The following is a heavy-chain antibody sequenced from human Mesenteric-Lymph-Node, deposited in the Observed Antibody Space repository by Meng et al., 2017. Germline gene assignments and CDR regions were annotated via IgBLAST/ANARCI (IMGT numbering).Heavy chain of an antibody. CDR2: IRSRAYGGTI. J-gene: IGHJ4*02. V-gene: IGHV3-49*04. CDR1: GFTFGNDA. CDR3: ARAITRQTTGPRYYFDY. D-gene: IGHD4-11*01. Sequence: GESLKISCTASGFTFGNDAVSWVRRAPGKGLEWVGFIRSRAYGGTIEYAASVKGRFTISRDDSKNIAHLQLGSLRTEDTAVYYCARAITRQTTGPRYYFDYWGQGTLVTVSS.